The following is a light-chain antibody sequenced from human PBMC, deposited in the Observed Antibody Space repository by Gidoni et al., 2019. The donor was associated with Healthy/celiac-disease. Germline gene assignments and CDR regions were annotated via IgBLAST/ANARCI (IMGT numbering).Light chain of an antibody. J-gene: IGKJ1*01. Sequence: DIQMTQSPSSLSASVGDIVTITCRASQGISNYLALYQQKPGKVPKLLIYAASTLQSGVPSRFSGIGFWTDFTLTISSLQPEDVATYYCQKYNSAPRTFGQGTKVEIK. CDR3: QKYNSAPRT. CDR2: AAS. V-gene: IGKV1-27*01. CDR1: QGISNY.